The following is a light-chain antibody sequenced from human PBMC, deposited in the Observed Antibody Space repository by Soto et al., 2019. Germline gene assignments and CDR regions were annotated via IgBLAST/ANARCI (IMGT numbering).Light chain of an antibody. CDR1: SSDIGAYDY. Sequence: ALTQPASVSGSPGQSITISCTGTSSDIGAYDYVSWFQQYPGKAPKLIISEVNNRPSGVSNRFSGSKSGNAASLTISGLQADDEAEYFCFSFTTSWTHVFGTGTRSPS. CDR2: EVN. J-gene: IGLJ1*01. V-gene: IGLV2-14*03. CDR3: FSFTTSWTHV.